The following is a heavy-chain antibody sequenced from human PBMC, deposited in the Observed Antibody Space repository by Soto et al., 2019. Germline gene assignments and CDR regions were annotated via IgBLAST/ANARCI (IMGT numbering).Heavy chain of an antibody. CDR3: ARASGGNRNEGSYYGMDV. D-gene: IGHD2-8*02. J-gene: IGHJ6*02. CDR1: GGTFSRYN. CDR2: IIPILGIA. V-gene: IGHV1-69*02. Sequence: SLKVSCKASGGTFSRYNISWVRQAPGQRVEWMGRIIPILGIANYAQKFQGRVTITADKSTSTAYMELSSLRSEDTAVYYCARASGGNRNEGSYYGMDVWGQGTTVTVSS.